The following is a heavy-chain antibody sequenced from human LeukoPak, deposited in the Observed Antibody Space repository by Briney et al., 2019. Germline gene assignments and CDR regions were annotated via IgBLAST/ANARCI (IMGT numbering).Heavy chain of an antibody. CDR1: GFTVSSNY. Sequence: PGGSLRLSCAASGFTVSSNYMSWVRQAPGKGLEWVSVIYSGGSAYYADSVKGRFTISRDNAKNSLYLQMSSLRNEDTAIYYCAQKGGTDHWGQGTLVTVSS. D-gene: IGHD2-15*01. CDR3: AQKGGTDH. CDR2: IYSGGSA. V-gene: IGHV3-53*01. J-gene: IGHJ4*02.